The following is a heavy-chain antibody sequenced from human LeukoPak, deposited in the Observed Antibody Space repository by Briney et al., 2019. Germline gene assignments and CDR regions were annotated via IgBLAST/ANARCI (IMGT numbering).Heavy chain of an antibody. D-gene: IGHD2-2*03. J-gene: IGHJ4*02. Sequence: GESLKIYCKGSGYSFPTYWIAWVRQMPGKGLEWMGIIYPDDSNIRYSPSFQGQVTISADKSISTAYLQWSSLKASDTAMYYCARPPSRGYSSSFEYWGQGTLVTVSS. V-gene: IGHV5-51*01. CDR3: ARPPSRGYSSSFEY. CDR1: GYSFPTYW. CDR2: IYPDDSNI.